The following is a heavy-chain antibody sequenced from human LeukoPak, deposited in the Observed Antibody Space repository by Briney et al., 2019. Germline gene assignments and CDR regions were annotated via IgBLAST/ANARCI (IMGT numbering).Heavy chain of an antibody. CDR3: ARGGYDFWSGYSIGAFDI. V-gene: IGHV4-38-2*02. J-gene: IGHJ3*02. D-gene: IGHD3-3*01. CDR1: GYSISSGYY. CDR2: IYHSGST. Sequence: SETLSLTCTVSGYSISSGYYWGWIRQPPGKGLEWIGSIYHSGSTYYNPPLKSRVTISVDTSKNQFSLKLSSVTAADTAVYYCARGGYDFWSGYSIGAFDIWGQGTMVTVSS.